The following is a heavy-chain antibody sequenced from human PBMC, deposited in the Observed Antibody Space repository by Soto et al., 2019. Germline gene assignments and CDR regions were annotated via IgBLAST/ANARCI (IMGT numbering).Heavy chain of an antibody. CDR1: GGSISSGDYY. D-gene: IGHD3-22*01. V-gene: IGHV4-30-4*01. J-gene: IGHJ3*02. CDR2: IYNSGSS. CDR3: ASSRYDSSGYSPNDAFDI. Sequence: ASETLSLTCTVSGGSISSGDYYWSWIRQPPGKGLEWIGYIYNSGSSYYNPSLKSRFTISVDMSKNHFSLKLSSVTAADTAVYYCASSRYDSSGYSPNDAFDIWGQGTMVTVS.